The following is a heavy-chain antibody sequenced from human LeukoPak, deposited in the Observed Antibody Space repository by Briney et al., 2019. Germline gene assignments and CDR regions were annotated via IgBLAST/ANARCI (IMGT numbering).Heavy chain of an antibody. Sequence: GASVKVSCKASGYTFTSYDINWLRQATGQGLEWMGWMNPNSGKTGYAQKFQGRVTMTRNTSISTAYMELSSLRSEDTAVYYCARGRHPVRRRYSSSWYGGNWFDPWGQGTLVTVSS. V-gene: IGHV1-8*01. CDR2: MNPNSGKT. J-gene: IGHJ5*02. D-gene: IGHD6-13*01. CDR1: GYTFTSYD. CDR3: ARGRHPVRRRYSSSWYGGNWFDP.